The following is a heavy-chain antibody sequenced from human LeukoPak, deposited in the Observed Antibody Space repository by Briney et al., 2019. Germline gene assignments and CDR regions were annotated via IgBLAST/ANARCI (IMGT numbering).Heavy chain of an antibody. D-gene: IGHD6-13*01. CDR1: GGSISSYY. CDR2: IYNSGST. Sequence: PSETLSLTCTVSGGSISSYYWSWIRQPPGKGLEWIGYIYNSGSTNYNPSLKSRVTISVDTSKNQFSLKLSSVTAADTGAYYCARGSSSWYLSAVNYYYYGMDVWGQGTTVTVSS. V-gene: IGHV4-59*01. J-gene: IGHJ6*02. CDR3: ARGSSSWYLSAVNYYYYGMDV.